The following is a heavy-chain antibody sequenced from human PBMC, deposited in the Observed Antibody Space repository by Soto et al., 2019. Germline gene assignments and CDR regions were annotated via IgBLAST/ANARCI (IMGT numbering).Heavy chain of an antibody. CDR3: AKVPNSGRYYYFDY. J-gene: IGHJ4*02. Sequence: WGSLRLSCAASGFTFSSYAMSWVRQSPGKGLEWVSAISGSGANTYYPDSVKGRFTISRDNSENTLYLQMNSLRAEDTAVYYCAKVPNSGRYYYFDYWGLGTLVTVSS. CDR2: ISGSGANT. CDR1: GFTFSSYA. D-gene: IGHD1-26*01. V-gene: IGHV3-23*01.